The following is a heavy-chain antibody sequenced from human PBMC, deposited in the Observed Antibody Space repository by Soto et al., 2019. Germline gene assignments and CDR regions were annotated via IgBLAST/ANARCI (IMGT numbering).Heavy chain of an antibody. V-gene: IGHV3-30*18. J-gene: IGHJ5*02. D-gene: IGHD3-10*01. CDR2: ISYDGSNK. Sequence: PAGSLMLSCAASGFTFSSYGMHWVRQAPGKGLEWVAVISYDGSNKYYAESVKGRFTISRDNSKNTLYLQMNSLRAEDTAVYYCAKGIHGSGNLNWFDPWGQGTLVTV. CDR3: AKGIHGSGNLNWFDP. CDR1: GFTFSSYG.